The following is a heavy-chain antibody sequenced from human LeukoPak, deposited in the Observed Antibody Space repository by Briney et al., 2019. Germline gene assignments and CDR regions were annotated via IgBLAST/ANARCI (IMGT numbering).Heavy chain of an antibody. D-gene: IGHD4-11*01. CDR1: RFTFSTYA. J-gene: IGHJ5*02. Sequence: GGSLRLSCAASRFTFSTYAMNWVRQAPGKGLEWVSLISDSGDNTYYADSVKGRFTISRDNCKNTVSLQMSSLRADDTAVYYCARAGATVTTNYFDPWGQGTLVTVSS. CDR3: ARAGATVTTNYFDP. CDR2: ISDSGDNT. V-gene: IGHV3-23*01.